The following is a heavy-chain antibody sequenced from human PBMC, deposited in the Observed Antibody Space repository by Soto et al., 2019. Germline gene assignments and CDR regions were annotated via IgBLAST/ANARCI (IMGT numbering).Heavy chain of an antibody. D-gene: IGHD2-21*01. Sequence: TLSLTCAVYGGSFSGYYWSWIRQPPVKGLEWIGEINHSGSTNYNPSLKSRVTISVDTSKNQFSLKLSSVTAADTAVYYCARGPLPVWGLYYYYGMDVWGQGTTVT. J-gene: IGHJ6*02. CDR3: ARGPLPVWGLYYYYGMDV. V-gene: IGHV4-34*01. CDR1: GGSFSGYY. CDR2: INHSGST.